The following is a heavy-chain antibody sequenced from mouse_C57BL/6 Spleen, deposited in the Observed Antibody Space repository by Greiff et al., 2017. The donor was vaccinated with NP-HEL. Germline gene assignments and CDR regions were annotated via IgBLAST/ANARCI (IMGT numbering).Heavy chain of an antibody. D-gene: IGHD1-1*01. CDR2: IYPRDGST. Sequence: VQLQQSGPELVKPGASVKLSCKASGYTFTSYDINWVKQRPGQGLEWIGWIYPRDGSTKYNEKFKGKATLTVDTSSSTAYMELHSLTSEDSAVDFCARGAHYYGSSLDYWGQGTTLTVSS. J-gene: IGHJ2*01. V-gene: IGHV1-85*01. CDR3: ARGAHYYGSSLDY. CDR1: GYTFTSYD.